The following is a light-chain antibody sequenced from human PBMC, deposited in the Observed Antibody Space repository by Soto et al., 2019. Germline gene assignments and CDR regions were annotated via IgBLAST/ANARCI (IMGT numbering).Light chain of an antibody. Sequence: DIVMTQSPDSLAVSLGERATVNCKSSRSILYNSNNKNYLAWYQQKPGQPPKLLISWASTRESGVPDRFSGSGSGTDFTLTISSLRAEDVAVYYCHQYYNIPYTFDQGTKLEIK. V-gene: IGKV4-1*01. CDR2: WAS. CDR1: RSILYNSNNKNY. J-gene: IGKJ2*01. CDR3: HQYYNIPYT.